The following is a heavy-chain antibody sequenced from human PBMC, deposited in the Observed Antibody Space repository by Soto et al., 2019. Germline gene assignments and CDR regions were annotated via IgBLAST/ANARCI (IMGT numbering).Heavy chain of an antibody. CDR3: ARDCCYYYGSGADYWYFDL. V-gene: IGHV3-30-3*01. CDR2: ISYDGSNK. J-gene: IGHJ2*01. CDR1: GFTFSSYA. D-gene: IGHD3-10*01. Sequence: GGSLRLSCAASGFTFSSYAMHWVRQAPGKGLEWVAVISYDGSNKYYADSVKGRFTISRDNSKNTLYLQMNSLRAEDTAVYYCARDCCYYYGSGADYWYFDLWGRGTLVTVSS.